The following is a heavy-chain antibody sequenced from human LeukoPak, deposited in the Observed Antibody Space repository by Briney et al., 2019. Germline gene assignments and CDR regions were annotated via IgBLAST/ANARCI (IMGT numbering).Heavy chain of an antibody. CDR3: AREERYYDFWSGPQASDY. CDR2: ISSSSSYI. D-gene: IGHD3-3*01. J-gene: IGHJ4*02. Sequence: NPGGSLRLSCAASGFTFSSYSMNWVRQAPGKGLEWVSSISSSSSYIYYADSVKGRFTISRDNAKNSLYLQMNSLRAEDTAVYYCAREERYYDFWSGPQASDYWGQGTLVTVSS. CDR1: GFTFSSYS. V-gene: IGHV3-21*01.